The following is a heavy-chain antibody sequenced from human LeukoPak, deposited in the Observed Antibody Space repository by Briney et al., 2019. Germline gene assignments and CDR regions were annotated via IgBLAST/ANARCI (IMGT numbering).Heavy chain of an antibody. J-gene: IGHJ4*02. Sequence: GASVKVSCKTSGYSENFYGITWVRQVAGQGLEWMGWISAQHGQAEYAPNSQDRVTMTTDTYTNTAYMGLKSLRSDDTAVYYCAGSLGYCTSNVCYLKYWGQGTLVTVSS. CDR2: ISAQHGQA. D-gene: IGHD2-8*01. V-gene: IGHV1-18*04. CDR3: AGSLGYCTSNVCYLKY. CDR1: GYSENFYG.